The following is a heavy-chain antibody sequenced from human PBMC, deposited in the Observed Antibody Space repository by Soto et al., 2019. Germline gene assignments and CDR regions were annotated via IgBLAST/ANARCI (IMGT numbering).Heavy chain of an antibody. CDR1: GFTFSSYW. CDR3: ARDQPGPTSY. CDR2: IKEDGSEK. V-gene: IGHV3-7*01. J-gene: IGHJ4*02. Sequence: GGSLRLSCGGSGFTFSSYWMSWVRQAPWKGLEWVAIIKEDGSEKYYVDSVKGRFTISRDNAKNSLYLQMNSLRAEDTAVYYCARDQPGPTSYWGQGTLVTVSS.